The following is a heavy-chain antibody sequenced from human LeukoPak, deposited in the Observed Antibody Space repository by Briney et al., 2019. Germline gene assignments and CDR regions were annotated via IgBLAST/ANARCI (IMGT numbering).Heavy chain of an antibody. J-gene: IGHJ6*04. CDR2: ISAYNGNT. Sequence: GASVKVSCKASGYTFTSYGISWVRQAPGQGLEWMGWISAYNGNTNYAQKLQGGVAMTTDTSTSTAYMELRSLRSDDTAVYYCASTLGSTSLSYYYGMDVWGKGTTVTVSS. V-gene: IGHV1-18*04. D-gene: IGHD2-2*01. CDR1: GYTFTSYG. CDR3: ASTLGSTSLSYYYGMDV.